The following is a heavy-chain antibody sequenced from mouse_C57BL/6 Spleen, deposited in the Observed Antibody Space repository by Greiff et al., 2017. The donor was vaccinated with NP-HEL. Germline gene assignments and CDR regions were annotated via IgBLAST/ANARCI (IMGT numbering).Heavy chain of an antibody. CDR2: IDPSDSYT. J-gene: IGHJ2*01. D-gene: IGHD2-5*01. CDR3: ARFSNYGY. V-gene: IGHV1-69*01. Sequence: VQLQQPGAELVMPGASVKLSCKASGYTFTSYWMHWVKQRPGQGLEWIGEIDPSDSYTNYNQKFKGKSTLTVDKSSSTAYMQLSSLTSEDSAVYYCARFSNYGYWGHGTTLTVSS. CDR1: GYTFTSYW.